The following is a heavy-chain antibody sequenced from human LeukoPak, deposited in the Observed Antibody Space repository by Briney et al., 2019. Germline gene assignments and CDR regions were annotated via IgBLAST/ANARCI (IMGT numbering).Heavy chain of an antibody. J-gene: IGHJ4*02. CDR2: VWYDGNEK. V-gene: IGHV3-33*01. Sequence: GTSLRLSCAASGFTFSGHGIHWVRQAPGKGLEGVAVVWYDGNEKYYGDSVKGRFTISRDTSKNTLYLVMNSLRADDTAVYYCAREYDWLIRDWGQGTLVTVAS. CDR1: GFTFSGHG. CDR3: AREYDWLIRD. D-gene: IGHD3-3*01.